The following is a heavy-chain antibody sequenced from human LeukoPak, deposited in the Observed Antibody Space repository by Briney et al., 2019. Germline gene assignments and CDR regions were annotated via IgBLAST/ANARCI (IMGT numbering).Heavy chain of an antibody. V-gene: IGHV4-38-2*02. CDR1: GYSISSGYY. CDR3: ARDHYDILTGYPTPGVVDY. Sequence: SETLSLTCTVSGYSISSGYYWGWIRQPPGKGLEWIGSIYHSGSTYYNPSLKSRVTISVDTSKNQFSLKLSSVTAADTAVYYCARDHYDILTGYPTPGVVDYWGQGTLVTVSS. J-gene: IGHJ4*02. D-gene: IGHD3-9*01. CDR2: IYHSGST.